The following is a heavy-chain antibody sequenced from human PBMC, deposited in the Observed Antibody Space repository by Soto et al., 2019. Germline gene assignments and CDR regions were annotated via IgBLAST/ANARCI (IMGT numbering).Heavy chain of an antibody. CDR3: ARQQQRWSSSWGAFDI. D-gene: IGHD6-13*01. CDR1: SGSISSSNW. J-gene: IGHJ3*02. Sequence: SETLSLTCAVSSGSISSSNWWSWVRQPPGKGLEWIGEIYHSGSTNYNPSLKSRVTISVDKSKNQFSLKLSFVTAADTAVYYCARQQQRWSSSWGAFDIWGQGTMVTVSS. CDR2: IYHSGST. V-gene: IGHV4-4*02.